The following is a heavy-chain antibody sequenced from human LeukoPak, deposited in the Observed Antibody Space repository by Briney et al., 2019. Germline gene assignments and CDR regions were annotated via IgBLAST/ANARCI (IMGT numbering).Heavy chain of an antibody. CDR2: IHPRDSDI. D-gene: IGHD3-16*02. V-gene: IGHV5-51*01. CDR3: ARMIGLGEVSPYFDY. CDR1: GYSFTTYW. Sequence: GESLKISCKGSGYSFTTYWIAWVRQVPGKGLEWMGIIHPRDSDIRYNPPFQGQVTISADKSISTAYLQWDSLKASDTAMYYCARMIGLGEVSPYFDYWGQGGLVTVSS. J-gene: IGHJ4*02.